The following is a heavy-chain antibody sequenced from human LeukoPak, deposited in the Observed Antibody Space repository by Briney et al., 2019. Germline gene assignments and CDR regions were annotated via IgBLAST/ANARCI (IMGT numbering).Heavy chain of an antibody. Sequence: SETLSLNCTVSGGSISSNYWSWIRQPAGQGLEWIGRIYSSGSIKCNPSLKSRVTMSVDTSENQVSLKLRSVTAADTAIYYCARIHRRADSSGYYYEDWYFDLWGRGTLVTVSS. CDR1: GGSISSNY. V-gene: IGHV4-4*07. D-gene: IGHD3-22*01. CDR3: ARIHRRADSSGYYYEDWYFDL. J-gene: IGHJ2*01. CDR2: IYSSGSI.